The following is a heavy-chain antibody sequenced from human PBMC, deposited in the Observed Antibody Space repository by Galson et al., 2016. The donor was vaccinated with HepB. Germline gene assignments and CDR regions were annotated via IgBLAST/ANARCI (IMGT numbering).Heavy chain of an antibody. CDR1: GYTFSNYG. Sequence: SLRLSCAASGYTFSNYGMSWVRQAPGKGLQWVAGFSGSGDTKYYTEPVKGRFSISRDKSKNTFYLQMSSLRAEDTAVYYCAASPQTYSGSVLLTWGQGTLVTVSS. CDR3: AASPQTYSGSVLLT. CDR2: FSGSGDTK. D-gene: IGHD1-26*01. J-gene: IGHJ5*02. V-gene: IGHV3-23*01.